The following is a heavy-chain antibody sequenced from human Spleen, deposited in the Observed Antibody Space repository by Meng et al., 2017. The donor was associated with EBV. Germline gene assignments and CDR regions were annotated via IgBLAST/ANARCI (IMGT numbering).Heavy chain of an antibody. CDR3: ARDGPGYGYFDF. CDR2: ISTFNGGT. Sequence: VQLVRSSGAGMMTDASAEVSCKTSHYTFTSYHINWGRQAPGQGLEWMGCISTFNGGTKFAERFRGRLSMTTDTSTATAYIELRSLRSDDTAVYFCARDGPGYGYFDFWGQGSLVTVSS. CDR1: HYTFTSYH. J-gene: IGHJ4*02. V-gene: IGHV1-18*01. D-gene: IGHD1-1*01.